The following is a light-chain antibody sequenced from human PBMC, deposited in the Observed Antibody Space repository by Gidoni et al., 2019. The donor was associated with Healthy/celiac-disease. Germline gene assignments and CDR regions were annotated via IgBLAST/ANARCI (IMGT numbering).Light chain of an antibody. CDR2: AAS. Sequence: DIQMTQSPSSLSASVGDRVTSTCRASQSISTYLNWYQQKPGKAPKLLLYAASNLQSGVPSRFSGSGSGTDFTLTISSLQPEDFATYYCQQSYSTPQTFGQGTKVEIK. J-gene: IGKJ1*01. CDR3: QQSYSTPQT. CDR1: QSISTY. V-gene: IGKV1-39*01.